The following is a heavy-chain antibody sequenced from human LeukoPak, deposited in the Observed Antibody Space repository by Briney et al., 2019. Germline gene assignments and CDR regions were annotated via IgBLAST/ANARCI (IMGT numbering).Heavy chain of an antibody. J-gene: IGHJ4*02. CDR3: ARDKRYCSSTSCYTLDY. D-gene: IGHD2-2*02. CDR2: IYHSGST. CDR1: GYSISSGYY. Sequence: SETLSLTCTVYGYSISSGYYWGWIRQPPGKGLEWIGSIYHSGSTYYNPSLKSRVTISVDTSKNQFSLKLSSVTAADTAVYYCARDKRYCSSTSCYTLDYWGQGTLVTVSS. V-gene: IGHV4-38-2*02.